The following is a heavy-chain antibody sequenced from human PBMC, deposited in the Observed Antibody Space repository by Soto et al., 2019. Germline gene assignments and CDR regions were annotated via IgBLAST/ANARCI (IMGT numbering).Heavy chain of an antibody. D-gene: IGHD3-3*01. Sequence: SSETLSLTCSVSGGSISSYYWSWIRQPPGKGLEWIGYIYYSGSTNYNPSLKSRVTISVDTSKNQFSLKLSSVTAADTAVYYCARSPYDFWSGYYSPYYYYMDVWGKGTTVTVSS. J-gene: IGHJ6*03. CDR1: GGSISSYY. CDR2: IYYSGST. CDR3: ARSPYDFWSGYYSPYYYYMDV. V-gene: IGHV4-59*01.